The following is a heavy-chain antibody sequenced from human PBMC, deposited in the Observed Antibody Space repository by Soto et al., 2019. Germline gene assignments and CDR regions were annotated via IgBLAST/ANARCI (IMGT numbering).Heavy chain of an antibody. D-gene: IGHD5-18*01. Sequence: SETLSLTCTFSGGSLNSDGYYLSWIRQHPEKGPGWIGYINYRGTTSYNPSPEGRLTISVDTSKNHFSLQLTSVIAADTPLYYCARESYSFGRAFDIWGHGTLVTVSS. CDR2: INYRGTT. CDR1: GGSLNSDGYY. V-gene: IGHV4-31*03. J-gene: IGHJ4*01. CDR3: ARESYSFGRAFDI.